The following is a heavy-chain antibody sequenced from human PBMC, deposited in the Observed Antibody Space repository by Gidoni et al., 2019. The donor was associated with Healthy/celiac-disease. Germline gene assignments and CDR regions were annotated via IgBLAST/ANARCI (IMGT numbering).Heavy chain of an antibody. CDR1: GFTCSSYA. V-gene: IGHV3-30-3*01. CDR2: RSYDGSNK. D-gene: IGHD2-2*01. J-gene: IGHJ1*01. Sequence: QVQLVESGGGGVQPGRSLRLSCAASGFTCSSYAMHWVRQAPGKGLEWVAVRSYDGSNKYYADSVKGRFTISRDNSKNTLYLQMNSLRAEDTAVYYCARSPYIVVVPAATPEYFQHWGQGTLVTVSS. CDR3: ARSPYIVVVPAATPEYFQH.